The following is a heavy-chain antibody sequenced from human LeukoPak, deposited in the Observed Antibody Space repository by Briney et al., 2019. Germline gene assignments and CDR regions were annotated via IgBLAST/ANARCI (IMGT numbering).Heavy chain of an antibody. V-gene: IGHV3-23*01. Sequence: QTGGSLRLSCAASGFTFSNYAMSWVRQAPGKGLEWVSAITGSGGNTYYADSVKGRFTISRDNSKNTLYLQMNSLRAEDTAVYYCAKSLDIVVVPAATMDGPGFDYWGQGTLVTVSS. J-gene: IGHJ4*02. D-gene: IGHD2-2*03. CDR3: AKSLDIVVVPAATMDGPGFDY. CDR1: GFTFSNYA. CDR2: ITGSGGNT.